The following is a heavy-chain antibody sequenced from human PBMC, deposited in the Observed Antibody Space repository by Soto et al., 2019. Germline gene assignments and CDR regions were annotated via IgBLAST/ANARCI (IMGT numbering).Heavy chain of an antibody. CDR3: ARVGGTGGYTYGLDY. J-gene: IGHJ4*02. CDR2: IIPVFCTG. V-gene: IGHV1-69*06. D-gene: IGHD5-18*01. Sequence: SXKVSCKASGGTXSSYAISLVRQAPGQGLEWMGGIIPVFCTGIYAQKFQGRVTITADKSTNTAYMELSSLRSEDTAVYFCARVGGTGGYTYGLDYWGQGTLATVSS. CDR1: GGTXSSYA.